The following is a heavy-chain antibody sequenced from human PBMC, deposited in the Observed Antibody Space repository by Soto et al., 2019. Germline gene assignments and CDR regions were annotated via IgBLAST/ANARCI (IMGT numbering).Heavy chain of an antibody. CDR2: ISSSSSYI. CDR3: ARDDYDSSGRRVPDY. J-gene: IGHJ4*02. CDR1: GFTFSSYS. Sequence: EVQLVESGGGLVKPGGSLRLSCAASGFTFSSYSMNWVRQAPGKGLEWVSSISSSSSYIYYADSVKGRFTISRDNAKNSLYLQMNSLRAEDTDVYYCARDDYDSSGRRVPDYWGQGTLVTVSS. V-gene: IGHV3-21*01. D-gene: IGHD3-22*01.